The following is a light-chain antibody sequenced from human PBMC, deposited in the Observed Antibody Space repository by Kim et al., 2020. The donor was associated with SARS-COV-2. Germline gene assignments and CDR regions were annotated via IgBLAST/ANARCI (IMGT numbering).Light chain of an antibody. V-gene: IGLV3-21*04. J-gene: IGLJ3*02. CDR3: QVWDSSSDHWV. CDR1: NIGSKS. CDR2: YDS. Sequence: APGKTDRITCGGNNIGSKSVHWYQKKPGQAPVLVIYYDSDRPSGIPERFSGSNSGNTATLTISRVEAGDEADYYCQVWDSSSDHWVFGGGTQMTVL.